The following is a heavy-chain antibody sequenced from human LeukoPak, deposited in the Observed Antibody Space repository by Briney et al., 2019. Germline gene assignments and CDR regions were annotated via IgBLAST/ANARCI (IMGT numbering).Heavy chain of an antibody. CDR2: ISPDDSDI. CDR1: GYRFTSYW. CDR3: ARHEGSGSYYSY. J-gene: IGHJ4*02. D-gene: IGHD1-26*01. Sequence: GESLKISCKGSGYRFTSYWIAWVRQMPGRGLEWMGIISPDDSDIRYSPSFQGHVTISGDKSISTAYLQWSSLQASDTAMYYCARHEGSGSYYSYWGQGTLVTVSS. V-gene: IGHV5-51*01.